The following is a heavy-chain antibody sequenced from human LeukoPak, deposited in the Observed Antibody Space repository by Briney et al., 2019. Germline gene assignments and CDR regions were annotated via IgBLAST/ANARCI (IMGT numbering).Heavy chain of an antibody. CDR2: IYYSGST. Sequence: SETLSLTCTVSGGSISSYYWSWIRQPPGKGLEWIGCIYYSGSTNYNPSLKSRVTISVDTSKNQFSLKLSSVTAADTAVYYCARDLRYDSSGWAFDYWGQGTLVTVSS. V-gene: IGHV4-59*01. CDR1: GGSISSYY. D-gene: IGHD3-22*01. CDR3: ARDLRYDSSGWAFDY. J-gene: IGHJ4*02.